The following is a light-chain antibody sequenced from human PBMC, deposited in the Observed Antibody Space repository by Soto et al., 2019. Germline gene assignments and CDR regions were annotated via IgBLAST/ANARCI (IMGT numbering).Light chain of an antibody. CDR1: KLGNKY. Sequence: SYELTQPPSVSVSAGRTASITCSGDKLGNKYACWYQQKPGQSPVLVIYQDMKRPSGIPERFSGSNSGNTATLTISGTQAMAEADYYCQAWDSSTVVFGGGTKLTV. CDR3: QAWDSSTVV. J-gene: IGLJ2*01. V-gene: IGLV3-1*01. CDR2: QDM.